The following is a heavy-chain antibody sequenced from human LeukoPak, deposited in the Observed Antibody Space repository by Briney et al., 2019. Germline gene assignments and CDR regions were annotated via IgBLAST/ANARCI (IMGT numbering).Heavy chain of an antibody. J-gene: IGHJ4*02. V-gene: IGHV4-59*01. CDR2: IYYSGST. CDR1: GGSISSYY. D-gene: IGHD4-17*01. Sequence: SETLSLTCTVSGGSISSYYWSWIRRPPGKGLEWIGYIYYSGSTNYNPSLKSRVTISVDTSKNQFSLKLSSVTAADTAVYYCASGYGFYYFDYWGQGTLVTVSS. CDR3: ASGYGFYYFDY.